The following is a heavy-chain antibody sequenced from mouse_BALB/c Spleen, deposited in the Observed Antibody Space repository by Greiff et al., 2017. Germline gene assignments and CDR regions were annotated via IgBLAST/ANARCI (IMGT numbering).Heavy chain of an antibody. J-gene: IGHJ4*01. CDR3: AIKWDYDYDLYYAMDY. Sequence: QVQLKESGPGLVQPSQSLSITCTVSGFSLTSYGVHWVRQSPGKGLEWLGVIWSGGSTDYNAAFISRLSISKDNSKSQVFFKMNCLQANDTAIYYCAIKWDYDYDLYYAMDYWGQGTSVTVSS. CDR1: GFSLTSYG. CDR2: IWSGGST. V-gene: IGHV2-2*02. D-gene: IGHD2-4*01.